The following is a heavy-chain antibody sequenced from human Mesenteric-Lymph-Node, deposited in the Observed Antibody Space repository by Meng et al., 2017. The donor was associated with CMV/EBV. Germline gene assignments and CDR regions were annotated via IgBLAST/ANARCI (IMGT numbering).Heavy chain of an antibody. CDR2: MYYTRST. CDR1: GGSISSSSYY. J-gene: IGHJ5*02. V-gene: IGHV4-39*01. Sequence: TVSGGSISSSSYYWAWIRQPPGKGLEWIGSMYYTRSTLDNPSLKSRVTLSVDTSKNQLSLRLSSVTAADTAVYYCARHDPWQDHGFDPWGQGTLVTVSS. D-gene: IGHD2-15*01. CDR3: ARHDPWQDHGFDP.